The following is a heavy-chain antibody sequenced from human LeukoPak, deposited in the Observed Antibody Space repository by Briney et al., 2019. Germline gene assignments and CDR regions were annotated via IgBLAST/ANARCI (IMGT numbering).Heavy chain of an antibody. CDR2: INPVFGTA. V-gene: IGHV1-69*13. J-gene: IGHJ5*02. CDR1: GDTFSSYV. Sequence: SVKVSCKASGDTFSSYVISWVRQAPGQGLEWMGGINPVFGTAHYAQKFQDRVTITADESTSTAYMELSSLRSEDTAVYYCARGVKFRAANWFDLWGQGTLVTVSS. D-gene: IGHD6-25*01. CDR3: ARGVKFRAANWFDL.